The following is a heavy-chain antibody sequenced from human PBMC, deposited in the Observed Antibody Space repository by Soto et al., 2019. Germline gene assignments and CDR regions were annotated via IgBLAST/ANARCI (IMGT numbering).Heavy chain of an antibody. D-gene: IGHD1-26*01. CDR3: ARGRRKVGRGYYYYMDV. V-gene: IGHV1-8*01. Sequence: QVQLVQSGAEVKKPGASVKVSCKASGYTITIYDINWVRQATGQGLEWMGWMNPNSGNTGYAQKFQGRVTMTRNTSISTAYMELSSLRSEDTAVYYCARGRRKVGRGYYYYMDVWGKGTTVTVSS. J-gene: IGHJ6*03. CDR1: GYTITIYD. CDR2: MNPNSGNT.